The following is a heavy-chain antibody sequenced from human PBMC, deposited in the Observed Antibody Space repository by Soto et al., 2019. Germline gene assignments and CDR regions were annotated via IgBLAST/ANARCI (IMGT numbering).Heavy chain of an antibody. J-gene: IGHJ4*02. CDR2: ICSRSQTI. CDR3: ARQDIMGTRSFDY. Sequence: PGGSLRLSCVVTEFMFSGYSMNWVRQAPGKGLEWLSYICSRSQTIYYADSVKGRFTISRDNAKNSLYLQMNSLRDEDTAVYFCARQDIMGTRSFDYWGQGTLVTAYS. D-gene: IGHD1-26*01. V-gene: IGHV3-48*02. CDR1: EFMFSGYS.